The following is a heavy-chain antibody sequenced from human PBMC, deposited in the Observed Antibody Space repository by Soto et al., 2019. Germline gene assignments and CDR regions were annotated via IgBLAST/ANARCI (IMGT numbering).Heavy chain of an antibody. CDR1: GFTFSSYG. V-gene: IGHV3-33*01. CDR2: IWYDGSNK. Sequence: QVQLVESGGGVVQPGRSLRLSCAASGFTFSSYGMHWVRQAPGKALEWVAVIWYDGSNKYYADSVKGRLTISSDNSKNTLYLQINSLRAEDTAVYSCARGGAYYDTLTVYRDCYYYGMDVWGQETTVTVSS. D-gene: IGHD3-9*01. J-gene: IGHJ6*02. CDR3: ARGGAYYDTLTVYRDCYYYGMDV.